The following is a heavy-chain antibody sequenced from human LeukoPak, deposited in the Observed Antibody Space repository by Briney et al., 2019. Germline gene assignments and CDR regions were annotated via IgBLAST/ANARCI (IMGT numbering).Heavy chain of an antibody. CDR3: ARDRAIVLMVYATRDMDV. J-gene: IGHJ6*02. D-gene: IGHD2-8*01. CDR2: IIPILGIA. Sequence: GASVKVSCKASGGTFSSYAISWVRQAPGQGLEWMGRIIPILGIANYAQKFQGRVTITAGKATSTAYMELSSLRSEDTAVYYCARDRAIVLMVYATRDMDVWGQGTTVTVSS. V-gene: IGHV1-69*04. CDR1: GGTFSSYA.